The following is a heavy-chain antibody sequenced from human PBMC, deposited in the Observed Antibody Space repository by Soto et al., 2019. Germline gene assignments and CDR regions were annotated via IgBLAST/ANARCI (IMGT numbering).Heavy chain of an antibody. CDR1: GYTFTSYA. CDR3: ARSTDLWFGDHRPFDY. D-gene: IGHD3-10*01. CDR2: ISAYNGNT. V-gene: IGHV1-18*01. Sequence: GASVKVSCKASGYTFTSYAMHWVRQAPGQGLEWMGWISAYNGNTNYAQKLQGRVTMTTDTSTSTAYMELRSLRSDDTAVYYCARSTDLWFGDHRPFDYWGQGTLVTVSS. J-gene: IGHJ4*02.